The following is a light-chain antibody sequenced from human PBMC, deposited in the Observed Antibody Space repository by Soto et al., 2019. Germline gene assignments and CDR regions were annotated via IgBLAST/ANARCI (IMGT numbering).Light chain of an antibody. Sequence: DIQMTQSPSSVSASVVDRVTITFRASQVISSYLAWYQQKAGKAPKLLIYAASTFQSGVPSRFSGSGSGTEFTLTISSLQPEDFATYYCQQLSSYPLFGPGTKVDIK. CDR2: AAS. V-gene: IGKV1-9*01. J-gene: IGKJ3*01. CDR3: QQLSSYPL. CDR1: QVISSY.